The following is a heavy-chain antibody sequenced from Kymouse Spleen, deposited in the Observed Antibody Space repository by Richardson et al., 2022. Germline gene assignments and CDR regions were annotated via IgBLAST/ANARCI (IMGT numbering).Heavy chain of an antibody. CDR1: GGSISSYY. CDR2: IYYSGST. V-gene: IGHV4-59*01. J-gene: IGHJ4*02. CDR3: ARGGYSSPYFDY. Sequence: QVQLQESGPGLVKPSETLSLTCTVSGGSISSYYWSWIRQPPGKGLEWIGYIYYSGSTNYNPSLKSRVTISVDTSKNQFSLKLSSVTAADTAVYYCARGGYSSPYFDYWGQGTLVTVSS. D-gene: IGHD6-19*01.